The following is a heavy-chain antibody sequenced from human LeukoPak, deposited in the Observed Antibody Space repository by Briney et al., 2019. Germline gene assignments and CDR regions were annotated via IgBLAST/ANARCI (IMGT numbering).Heavy chain of an antibody. CDR1: GGSFSGYY. CDR3: ARGGILLWFGDGRGWFDP. D-gene: IGHD3-10*01. J-gene: IGHJ5*02. CDR2: INHSGST. Sequence: KSSETLSLTCAVYGGSFSGYYWSWIRQPPGKGLEWIGEINHSGSTNYNPSLKSRVTISVDTSKNQFSLKLSSVTAADTAVYYCARGGILLWFGDGRGWFDPWGQGTLVTVSS. V-gene: IGHV4-34*01.